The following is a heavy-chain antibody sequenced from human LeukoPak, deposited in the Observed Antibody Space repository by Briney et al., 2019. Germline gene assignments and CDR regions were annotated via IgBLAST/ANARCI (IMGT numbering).Heavy chain of an antibody. D-gene: IGHD3-16*02. Sequence: GGSLRLSCAASGFTFSSYGMHWVRQAPGKGLEWVTGIWYDGSNKYYADSVKGRFTISRDNSKNTLYLQMNSLRAEDTAVYYCARDWGLITFGGVIAPPGYWGQGTLVTVSS. CDR1: GFTFSSYG. CDR2: IWYDGSNK. CDR3: ARDWGLITFGGVIAPPGY. J-gene: IGHJ4*02. V-gene: IGHV3-33*01.